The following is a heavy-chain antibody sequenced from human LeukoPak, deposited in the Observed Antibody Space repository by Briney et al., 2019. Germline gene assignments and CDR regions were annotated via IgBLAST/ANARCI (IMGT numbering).Heavy chain of an antibody. V-gene: IGHV5-51*01. CDR3: AGDKYCTSRSCYFDY. CDR2: INPGDSEI. D-gene: IGHD2-2*01. J-gene: IGHJ4*02. CDR1: GSSFTNYW. Sequence: GASLEISCKGSGSSFTNYWIGWVRQLPGKGLEWMGIINPGDSEIRYSPSFQGQVTRSADKSISTAYLQWSSLKASDTAIYYGAGDKYCTSRSCYFDYWGQGTPVTVSS.